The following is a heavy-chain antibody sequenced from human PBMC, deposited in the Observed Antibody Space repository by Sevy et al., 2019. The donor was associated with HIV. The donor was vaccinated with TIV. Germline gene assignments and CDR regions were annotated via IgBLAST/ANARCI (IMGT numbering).Heavy chain of an antibody. CDR2: IGSSGSTI. CDR1: RFTFNVYG. J-gene: IGHJ4*01. CDR3: ASDVYYSDGSGYDFEH. D-gene: IGHD3-22*01. Sequence: GGSLRLSCAASRFTFNVYGMNWVRQAPGKGLEWVSYIGSSGSTIAYADSVKGRFTISRDNAWNSLFLQMNSLRPEDTAVYYCASDVYYSDGSGYDFEHWGHGTLVTVSS. V-gene: IGHV3-48*01.